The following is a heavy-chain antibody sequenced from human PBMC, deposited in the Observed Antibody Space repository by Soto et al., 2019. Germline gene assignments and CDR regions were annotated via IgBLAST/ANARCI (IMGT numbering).Heavy chain of an antibody. Sequence: SVKVSCKASRVAFSKFIVTWVRQAPGLGLEWVGGIIPIFGTANYAQKFQGRVTITADESTSTSYMEVNNLRSEDTAAYYCAKVRYSSPMGYYYGMDVWGQGTTVTVSS. CDR2: IIPIFGTA. V-gene: IGHV1-69*13. CDR3: AKVRYSSPMGYYYGMDV. CDR1: RVAFSKFI. D-gene: IGHD6-19*01. J-gene: IGHJ6*02.